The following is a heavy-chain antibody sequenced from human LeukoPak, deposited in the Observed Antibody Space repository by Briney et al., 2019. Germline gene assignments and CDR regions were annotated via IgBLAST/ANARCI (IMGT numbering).Heavy chain of an antibody. V-gene: IGHV4-59*01. CDR1: GFTFSNYW. Sequence: TGGSLRLSCAASGFTFSNYWMSWIRQPPGKGLEWIGYIYYSGSTNYNPSLKSRVTISVDTSKNQFSLKLSSVTAADTAVYYCARGGYCSGGSCYEDYWGQGTLVTVSS. CDR3: ARGGYCSGGSCYEDY. J-gene: IGHJ4*02. CDR2: IYYSGST. D-gene: IGHD2-15*01.